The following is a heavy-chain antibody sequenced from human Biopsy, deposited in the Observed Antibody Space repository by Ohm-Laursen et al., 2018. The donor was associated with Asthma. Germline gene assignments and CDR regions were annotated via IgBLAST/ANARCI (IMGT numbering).Heavy chain of an antibody. V-gene: IGHV3-30-3*01. Sequence: SLRLSCSASGFTFRSYAMHWVRQAPGKGPEWVAVGGSYYDGGLKYYADSVNGRFTVSRDDSKNTLYLQMNSLRPDDTAVYYCARDVMEWYLPAFDFWGQGNLVTVSS. CDR3: ARDVMEWYLPAFDF. J-gene: IGHJ4*02. CDR1: GFTFRSYA. CDR2: GGSYYDGGLK. D-gene: IGHD3-3*01.